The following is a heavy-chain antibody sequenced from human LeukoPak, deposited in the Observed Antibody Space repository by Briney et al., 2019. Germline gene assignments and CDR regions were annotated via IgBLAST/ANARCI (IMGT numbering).Heavy chain of an antibody. J-gene: IGHJ4*02. CDR2: ISAFNGNT. D-gene: IGHD3-16*02. CDR1: GYTFTSYG. Sequence: ASVKVSCKASGYTFTSYGISWVRQAPGQGLEWMGWISAFNGNTNYAQKLQGRVTMTTDTSTSTAYMELRSLRSDDTAVYYCARDPLPPLYDYVWGSYRYSETTFDYWGQGTLVTASS. CDR3: ARDPLPPLYDYVWGSYRYSETTFDY. V-gene: IGHV1-18*01.